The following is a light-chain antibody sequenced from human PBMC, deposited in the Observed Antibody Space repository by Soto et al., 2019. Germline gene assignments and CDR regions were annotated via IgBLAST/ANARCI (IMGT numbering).Light chain of an antibody. J-gene: IGKJ1*01. Sequence: AIQMTQSPSSLSASVGDRVTITCRASQSIGNDLGWYQEKPGKAPNLLIYAASNLQSGVPSRFSGSGSGTDFTLTISSLQPEDFATYYCLQDYNYPWTFGQGTKVEIK. V-gene: IGKV1-6*01. CDR3: LQDYNYPWT. CDR1: QSIGND. CDR2: AAS.